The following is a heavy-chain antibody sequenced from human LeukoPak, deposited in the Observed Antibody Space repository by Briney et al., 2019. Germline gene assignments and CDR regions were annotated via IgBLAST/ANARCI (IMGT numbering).Heavy chain of an antibody. CDR1: GGSFSGYY. CDR2: INHSGST. CDR3: ARGHDYGVAWFQH. V-gene: IGHV4-34*01. J-gene: IGHJ1*01. Sequence: PSETLSLTCAVYGGSFSGYYWSWVRQPPGKGLEWIGEINHSGSTNYNPSLKGRVTISVDTSKNQFSLKLSSVTAADTAVYYCARGHDYGVAWFQHWGQGTLVTVSS. D-gene: IGHD4-17*01.